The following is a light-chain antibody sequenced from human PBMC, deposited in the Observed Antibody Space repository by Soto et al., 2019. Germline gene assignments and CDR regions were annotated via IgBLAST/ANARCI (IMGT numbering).Light chain of an antibody. CDR1: NSNIGAGYD. CDR3: QSYDSSLSGYV. CDR2: GNS. J-gene: IGLJ1*01. Sequence: QSVLTQPPSVSGAPGQRVTISCTGSNSNIGAGYDVHWYQQLPGTAPKLLIYGNSNRPSGVPDRFSDSKSATSASLAITGLQAEDEADYYCQSYDSSLSGYVFGTGTKVT. V-gene: IGLV1-40*01.